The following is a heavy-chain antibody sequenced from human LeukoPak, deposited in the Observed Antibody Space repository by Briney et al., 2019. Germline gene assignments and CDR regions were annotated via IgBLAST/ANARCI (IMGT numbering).Heavy chain of an antibody. V-gene: IGHV1-69*01. CDR1: GGTFSSYA. D-gene: IGHD4-17*01. J-gene: IGHJ4*02. CDR3: ARPHDYGDYYFDY. CDR2: IIPIFGTA. Sequence: SVKVSCTASGGTFSSYAISWVRQAPGQGLEWMGGIIPIFGTANYAQKFQGRVTITADESTSTAYMGLSSLRSEDTAVYYCARPHDYGDYYFDYWGQGTLVTVSS.